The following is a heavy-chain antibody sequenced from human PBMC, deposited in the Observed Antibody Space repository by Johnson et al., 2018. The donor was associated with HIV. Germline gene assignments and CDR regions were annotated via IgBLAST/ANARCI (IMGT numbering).Heavy chain of an antibody. CDR3: ARGMTTVTNHDAFDI. Sequence: VQLVESGGGLVQPGGSLRLSCAASGFTFSSYWMHWVRQAPGKGLVWVSRINSDGSSTNYADSVKGRFPISRDNAKNTLYLQMNSLRAEDTAVYYCARGMTTVTNHDAFDIWGQGTMVTVSS. CDR1: GFTFSSYW. V-gene: IGHV3-74*02. D-gene: IGHD4-17*01. CDR2: INSDGSST. J-gene: IGHJ3*02.